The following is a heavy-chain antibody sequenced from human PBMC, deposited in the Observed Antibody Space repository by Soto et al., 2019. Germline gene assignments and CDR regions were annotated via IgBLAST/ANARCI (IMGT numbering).Heavy chain of an antibody. D-gene: IGHD6-6*01. CDR2: IIPIFGTA. Sequence: SVKVCCKASGVTFSSYAISWVRQAPGQGLEWMGGIIPIFGTANYAQKFQGRVTITADESTSTAYMELSSLRSEDTAVYYCARDMRAARPGVYNWFDPWGQGTLVTVSS. V-gene: IGHV1-69*13. J-gene: IGHJ5*02. CDR1: GVTFSSYA. CDR3: ARDMRAARPGVYNWFDP.